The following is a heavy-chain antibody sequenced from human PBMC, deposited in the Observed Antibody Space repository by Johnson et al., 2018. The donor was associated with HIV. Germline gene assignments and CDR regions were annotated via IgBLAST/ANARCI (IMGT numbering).Heavy chain of an antibody. D-gene: IGHD3-22*01. J-gene: IGHJ3*01. V-gene: IGHV3-30*04. CDR3: ARAYYDSRGYYPHAFHV. Sequence: QVQLVESGGGAVQPGRSLRLYCAVSEFTVTNYAMHWVRLAPGKGLQWVAVISYGGGKKYYGDSVKGRFSISRDNAKNSLYLQMNSLRAEDTALYYCARAYYDSRGYYPHAFHVWGQGTVVTVSS. CDR1: EFTVTNYA. CDR2: ISYGGGKK.